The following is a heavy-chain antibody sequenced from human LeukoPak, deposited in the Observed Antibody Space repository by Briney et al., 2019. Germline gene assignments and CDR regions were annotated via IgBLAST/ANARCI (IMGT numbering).Heavy chain of an antibody. J-gene: IGHJ4*02. V-gene: IGHV3-23*01. D-gene: IGHD1-26*01. CDR1: GFIFSRNA. CDR3: AKDSGSNLYYFDY. Sequence: GGSLRLSCAASGFIFSRNAMNWVRQAPGKGLEWVSAISSSGGYTYYADSVKGRFIISRDNSKDTLYLQMNSLRAEDTAVYYCAKDSGSNLYYFDYWGQGTLVTVSS. CDR2: ISSSGGYT.